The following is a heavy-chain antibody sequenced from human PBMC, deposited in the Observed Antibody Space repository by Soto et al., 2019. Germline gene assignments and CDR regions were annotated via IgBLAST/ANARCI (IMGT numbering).Heavy chain of an antibody. D-gene: IGHD1-26*01. CDR3: ARHSGSYCRDY. J-gene: IGHJ4*02. V-gene: IGHV4-4*02. CDR2: IYHSGST. CDR1: GDSISSSNW. Sequence: QVQLQESGPGLVKPSGTLSLTCAVSGDSISSSNWWSWVRQPPGKGLEWLGEIYHSGSTNHNPSLQSRVTIPVDKSKNQCSLNLNSVTAADTAAYYYARHSGSYCRDYWGPGTLVTVSS.